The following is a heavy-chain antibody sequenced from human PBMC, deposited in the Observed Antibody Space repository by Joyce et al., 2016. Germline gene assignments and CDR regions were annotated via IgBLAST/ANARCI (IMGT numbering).Heavy chain of an antibody. D-gene: IGHD6-25*01. V-gene: IGHV3-30*18. CDR3: AKILTATYSSGWFLDY. Sequence: QVQLVASGGGVVQPGRSLRLSCAASGLTLSNYGVHLVRQAPGKGLEWVAVISYDGIYKYYADSVKVRFTISIDNSKNTVFLEMNSLRTEDTAVYYCAKILTATYSSGWFLDYWGQGTLVTVSS. J-gene: IGHJ4*02. CDR1: GLTLSNYG. CDR2: ISYDGIYK.